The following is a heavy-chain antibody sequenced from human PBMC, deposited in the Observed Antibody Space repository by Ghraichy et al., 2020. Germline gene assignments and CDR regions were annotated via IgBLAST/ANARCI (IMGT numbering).Heavy chain of an antibody. Sequence: SQTLSLAWGISGDSVSSNSAVWHWTRQSPSRGLEWLGRTYYRSKWFNDYAVSVKSRISINPDTSKNQFSLQLNSATPEDTAVYYCASGAAAAGMGSWGQGTLVTVSS. J-gene: IGHJ5*02. CDR1: GDSVSSNSAV. CDR3: ASGAAAAGMGS. D-gene: IGHD6-13*01. CDR2: TYYRSKWFN. V-gene: IGHV6-1*01.